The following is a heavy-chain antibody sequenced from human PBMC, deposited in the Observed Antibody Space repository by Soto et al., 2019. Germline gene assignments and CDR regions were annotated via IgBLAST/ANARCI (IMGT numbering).Heavy chain of an antibody. CDR3: ARTDYGDPYYFDY. D-gene: IGHD4-17*01. Sequence: SLRLSCAASGFTFSTYGMHWVRQAPGKGLEWVAVIWYDGSNKYYADSARGRFTISRDNSKNTLYLQMNSLRAEDTAVYYCARTDYGDPYYFDYWAQGTLVTVSS. CDR2: IWYDGSNK. V-gene: IGHV3-33*01. CDR1: GFTFSTYG. J-gene: IGHJ4*02.